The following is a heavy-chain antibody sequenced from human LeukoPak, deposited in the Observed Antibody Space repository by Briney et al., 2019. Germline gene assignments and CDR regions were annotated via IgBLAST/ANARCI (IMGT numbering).Heavy chain of an antibody. V-gene: IGHV5-51*01. CDR3: ARTETYYGSGSYFDAFDI. D-gene: IGHD3-10*01. CDR2: VYPGDSDF. J-gene: IGHJ3*02. Sequence: KNGGSLKISCQASGYSFVSYWIGWVRQVPGKGLEWMGVVYPGDSDFRYLPSFQGQVTISADKSISTAYLQWSSLKASDTAMYYCARTETYYGSGSYFDAFDIWGQGTMVTVSS. CDR1: GYSFVSYW.